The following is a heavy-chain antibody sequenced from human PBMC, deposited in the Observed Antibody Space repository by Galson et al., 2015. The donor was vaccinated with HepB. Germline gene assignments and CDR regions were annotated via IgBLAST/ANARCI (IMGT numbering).Heavy chain of an antibody. CDR3: ATSTSVFDF. Sequence: SLRLSCAASGFTFSSYAMSWVRQAPGKGLEWVSVIYSSGRTYYPDSVKGRFTISRDNSKNTLYLQMKSLRTEDTALYYCATSTSVFDFWGQGTLVTVSS. D-gene: IGHD2-2*01. J-gene: IGHJ4*02. CDR1: GFTFSSYA. CDR2: IYSSGRT. V-gene: IGHV3-66*02.